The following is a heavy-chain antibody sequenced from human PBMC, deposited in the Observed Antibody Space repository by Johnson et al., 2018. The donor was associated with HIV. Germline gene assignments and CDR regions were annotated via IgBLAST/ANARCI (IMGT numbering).Heavy chain of an antibody. CDR1: GFTFSSYA. CDR3: AKDAYSPGAFDI. D-gene: IGHD2-21*01. CDR2: IRYDGSNK. J-gene: IGHJ3*02. V-gene: IGHV3-30*02. Sequence: QVQLVESGGGLVQPGGSLRLSCAASGFTFSSYAMSWVRQAPGKGLEWVAFIRYDGSNKYYADSVKGRFTISRDNSKNTLYLQMNSLRAEDTAVYYCAKDAYSPGAFDIWGQGTMVTVSS.